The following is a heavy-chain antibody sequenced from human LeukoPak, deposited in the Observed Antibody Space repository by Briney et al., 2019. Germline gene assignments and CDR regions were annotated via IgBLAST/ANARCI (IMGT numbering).Heavy chain of an antibody. CDR1: GFTFSSYS. D-gene: IGHD4-17*01. J-gene: IGHJ1*01. Sequence: GGSLRLSCAASGFTFSSYSMNWVRQAPGKGLEWVSYISSSSSTIYYADSVKGRFTISRDNSRDTLYVLMNSLRAEDTAVYYCATTTAEFHYWGQGTLVTVSS. CDR3: ATTTAEFHY. V-gene: IGHV3-48*04. CDR2: ISSSSSTI.